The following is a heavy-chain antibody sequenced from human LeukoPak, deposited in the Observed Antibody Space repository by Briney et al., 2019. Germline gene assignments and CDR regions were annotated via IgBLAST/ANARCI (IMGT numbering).Heavy chain of an antibody. CDR3: ATRGDGYNPYYFDY. CDR1: GGSFSGYY. V-gene: IGHV4-34*01. D-gene: IGHD5-24*01. Sequence: SETLSLTCAVYGGSFSGYYWSWIRQPPGKGLECIGEINHSGSTNYNPSLKSRVTISVDTSKNQFSLKLSSVTAADTAVYYCATRGDGYNPYYFDYWGQGTLVTVSS. CDR2: INHSGST. J-gene: IGHJ4*02.